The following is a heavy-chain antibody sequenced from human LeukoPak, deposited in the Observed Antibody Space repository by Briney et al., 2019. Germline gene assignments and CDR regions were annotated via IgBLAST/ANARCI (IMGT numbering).Heavy chain of an antibody. CDR1: GFTFSSYS. J-gene: IGHJ6*03. V-gene: IGHV3-21*04. CDR3: ARDRALRSYGYSIAGSYMDV. CDR2: ISSSSSYI. Sequence: GGSLRLSCAASGFTFSSYSMNWVRQAPGKGLEWVSSISSSSSYIYYADSVKGRFTISRDNAKNSLYLQMNSLRAEDTAVYYCARDRALRSYGYSIAGSYMDVWGKGTTVTVSS. D-gene: IGHD5-18*01.